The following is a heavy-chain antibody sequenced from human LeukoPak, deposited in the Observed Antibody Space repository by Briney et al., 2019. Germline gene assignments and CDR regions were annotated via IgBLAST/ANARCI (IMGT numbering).Heavy chain of an antibody. CDR1: GFTFSNHA. D-gene: IGHD1-14*01. V-gene: IGHV3-23*01. Sequence: GGSLRLSCAASGFTFSNHAMGWVRQAPGRGLEWVSGISDNGGSTYYADSVKGRFTISRDNSENTLSLQMNSLRAEDTAVYYCARARNGPHYFDNWGQGTLVTGSS. CDR2: ISDNGGST. J-gene: IGHJ4*02. CDR3: ARARNGPHYFDN.